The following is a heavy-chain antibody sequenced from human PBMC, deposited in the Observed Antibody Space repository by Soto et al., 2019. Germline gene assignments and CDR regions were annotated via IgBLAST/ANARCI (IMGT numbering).Heavy chain of an antibody. CDR3: ARSRRGAYSSGWYSLSGFYNYGIDV. Sequence: GESLKISGNGSGYSFTSYLSGWVRQMPGKGLEWMGIIYPGDSDTKYSPSLQGQVTISADTSISTAYLQWTSLKASDTAMYYCARSRRGAYSSGWYSLSGFYNYGIDVWGQGTTVTVSS. CDR2: IYPGDSDT. V-gene: IGHV5-51*01. D-gene: IGHD6-19*01. CDR1: GYSFTSYL. J-gene: IGHJ6*02.